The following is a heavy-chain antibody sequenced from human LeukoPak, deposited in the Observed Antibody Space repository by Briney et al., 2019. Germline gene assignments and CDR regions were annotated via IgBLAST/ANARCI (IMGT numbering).Heavy chain of an antibody. D-gene: IGHD4-11*01. CDR2: INPNSGGT. V-gene: IGHV1-2*02. CDR3: ARGLLGFMRSDYSNYWDNWFDP. J-gene: IGHJ5*02. CDR1: GYTFTGYY. Sequence: ASVKVSCKASGYTFTGYYMHWVRQAPGQGLEWMGWINPNSGGTNYAQKFQGRVTMTRDTSISTAYMELSSLRSEDTAVYYCARGLLGFMRSDYSNYWDNWFDPWGQGTLVTVSS.